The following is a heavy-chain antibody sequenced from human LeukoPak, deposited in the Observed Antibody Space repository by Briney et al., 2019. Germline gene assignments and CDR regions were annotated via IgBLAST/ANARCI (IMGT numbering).Heavy chain of an antibody. CDR1: GGSISSSSYY. V-gene: IGHV4-39*01. J-gene: IGHJ5*02. Sequence: RASETLSLTCTVSGGSISSSSYYWGWIRQPPGKGLEWIGSIYYSGSTYYNPSLKSRVTISVDTSKNQFSLKLSSVTAADTAVYYCARHVITGTTDWFDPWGQGTLVTVSS. CDR2: IYYSGST. CDR3: ARHVITGTTDWFDP. D-gene: IGHD1-7*01.